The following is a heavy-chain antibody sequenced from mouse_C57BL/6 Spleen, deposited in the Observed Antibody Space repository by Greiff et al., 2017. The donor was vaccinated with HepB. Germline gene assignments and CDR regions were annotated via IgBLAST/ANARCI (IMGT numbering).Heavy chain of an antibody. Sequence: VQLQQSGAELARPGASVKLSCKASGYTFTSYGISWVKQRTGQGLEWIGEIYPRSGNTYYNEKFKGKATLTADKSSSTAYMELRSLTSEDSAVDFWARSDGYYLLFAYWGQGTLVTVSA. D-gene: IGHD2-3*01. CDR1: GYTFTSYG. CDR2: IYPRSGNT. J-gene: IGHJ3*01. V-gene: IGHV1-81*01. CDR3: ARSDGYYLLFAY.